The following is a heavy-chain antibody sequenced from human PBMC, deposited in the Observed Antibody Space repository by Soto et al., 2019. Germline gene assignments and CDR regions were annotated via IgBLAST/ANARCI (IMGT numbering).Heavy chain of an antibody. CDR3: AREYCSGGSCYVGEYYYYGMDV. Sequence: QVQLVQSGAEVKKPGSSVKVSCKASGGTFSSYTISWVRQAPGQGLEWMGRIIPILGIANYAQKFQGRVTITADKYTSTAYMELSSLRSEDTAVYYCAREYCSGGSCYVGEYYYYGMDVWGQGTTVTVSS. J-gene: IGHJ6*02. D-gene: IGHD2-15*01. V-gene: IGHV1-69*08. CDR1: GGTFSSYT. CDR2: IIPILGIA.